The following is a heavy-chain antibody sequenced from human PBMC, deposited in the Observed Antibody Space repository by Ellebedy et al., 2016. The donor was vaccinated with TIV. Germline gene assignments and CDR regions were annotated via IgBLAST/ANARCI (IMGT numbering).Heavy chain of an antibody. Sequence: GESLKISCAASGFTVSSTYMSWVRQAPGKGLEWVSVLHSGGNTYYADSVKGRFTISRDNSKNALFLQMNSLRAEDTAVYYCATTTGGYSTAWDEYFQHWGQGTLVTVSS. CDR1: GFTVSSTY. CDR2: LHSGGNT. V-gene: IGHV3-53*01. CDR3: ATTTGGYSTAWDEYFQH. J-gene: IGHJ1*01. D-gene: IGHD6-19*01.